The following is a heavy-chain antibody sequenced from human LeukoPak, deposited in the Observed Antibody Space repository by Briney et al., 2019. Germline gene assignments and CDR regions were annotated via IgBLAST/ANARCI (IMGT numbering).Heavy chain of an antibody. CDR1: GFTFSDYY. D-gene: IGHD6-19*01. J-gene: IGHJ6*03. CDR2: ITTSSSYM. V-gene: IGHV3-21*01. CDR3: ARDPYSGGYGAYYYYYMDV. Sequence: GGSLRLSCAASGFTFSDYYMNWVRRTPGKGLEWVSSITTSSSYMFYADSVRGRFTISRDNAENSLYLQMNSLRDEDTAVYYCARDPYSGGYGAYYYYYMDVWGKGTTVTVSS.